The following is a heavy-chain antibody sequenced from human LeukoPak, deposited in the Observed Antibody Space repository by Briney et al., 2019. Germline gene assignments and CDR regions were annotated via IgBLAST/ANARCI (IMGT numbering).Heavy chain of an antibody. CDR1: GGTFSSYA. CDR3: AREPYGSGSQPVDY. V-gene: IGHV1-69*05. CDR2: IIPIFGTA. J-gene: IGHJ4*02. D-gene: IGHD3-10*01. Sequence: GSSAKVSCKASGGTFSSYAISWVRQAPGQGLEWMGRIIPIFGTANYAQKFQGRVTITTDESTSTAYMELSSLRSEDTAVYYCAREPYGSGSQPVDYWGQGTLVTVSS.